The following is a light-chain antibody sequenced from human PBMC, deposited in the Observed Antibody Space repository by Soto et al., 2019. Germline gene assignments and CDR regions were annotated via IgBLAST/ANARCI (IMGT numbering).Light chain of an antibody. V-gene: IGKV1-39*01. CDR1: QSISSY. Sequence: DIQMTQSPSSLSASVGDRVTITCQASQSISSYLNWYQQKPGKAPKLLIYGASSLQSGVPSRFRGSGSGTDFTLTISSLQPEDFATYYCQQSYSALLITFGQGTRLEIK. J-gene: IGKJ5*01. CDR2: GAS. CDR3: QQSYSALLIT.